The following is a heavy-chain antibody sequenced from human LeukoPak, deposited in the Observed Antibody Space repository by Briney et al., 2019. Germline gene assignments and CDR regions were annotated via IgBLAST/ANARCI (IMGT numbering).Heavy chain of an antibody. CDR2: IYYSGST. Sequence: MPSQTLSLTCTVSGGSISSGGYYWSWIRQHPGKGLEWIGYIYYSGSTYYNPSLKSRVTISVDTSKNQFSLKLSSVTAADTAVYYCARGRDSSGWVSPGYYYGMDVWGQGTTVTVSS. CDR3: ARGRDSSGWVSPGYYYGMDV. V-gene: IGHV4-31*03. J-gene: IGHJ6*02. CDR1: GGSISSGGYY. D-gene: IGHD6-19*01.